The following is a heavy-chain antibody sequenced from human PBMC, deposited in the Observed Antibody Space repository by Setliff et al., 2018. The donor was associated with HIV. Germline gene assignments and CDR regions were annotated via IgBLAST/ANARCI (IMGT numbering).Heavy chain of an antibody. V-gene: IGHV4-39*01. CDR2: IYYSGNT. CDR1: GGSISSSSYY. Sequence: SETLSLTCTVSGGSISSSSYYWGWIRQPPGKGLEWIGSIYYSGNTYYNPSLKSRVTISVDTSKNQFSLKLSSVTAADTAVYYCADSSSWYGWFDPWGQGTLVTVSS. D-gene: IGHD6-13*01. J-gene: IGHJ5*02. CDR3: ADSSSWYGWFDP.